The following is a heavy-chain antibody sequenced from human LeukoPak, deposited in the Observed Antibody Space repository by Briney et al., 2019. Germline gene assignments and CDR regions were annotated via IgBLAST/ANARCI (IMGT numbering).Heavy chain of an antibody. V-gene: IGHV1-18*01. J-gene: IGHJ3*02. CDR2: ISAYNGST. D-gene: IGHD3-16*02. CDR1: GYTFTSYG. CDR3: ARDRHYDYVWGSYRYTLAGGAFDI. Sequence: GASVTVSFKASGYTFTSYGISWVRQAPGQGLEWMGWISAYNGSTNYAQKLQGRVTMTTDTSTSTAYMELRSLRSDDTAVYYCARDRHYDYVWGSYRYTLAGGAFDIWGQGTMVTVSS.